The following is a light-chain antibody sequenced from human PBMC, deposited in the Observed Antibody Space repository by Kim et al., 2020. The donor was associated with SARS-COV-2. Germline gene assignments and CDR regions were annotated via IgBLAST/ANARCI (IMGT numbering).Light chain of an antibody. CDR2: YDS. J-gene: IGLJ3*02. CDR3: QVWDTSSDHPV. CDR1: NIGSKS. Sequence: YELTQPPSVSMAPGKTATITCGGNNIGSKSVHWYQQKPGQAPVVVIYYDSDRPSGIPERFSGSNSGNTATLTISRVEAGDEADYYCQVWDTSSDHPVFGGGTKLTVL. V-gene: IGLV3-21*04.